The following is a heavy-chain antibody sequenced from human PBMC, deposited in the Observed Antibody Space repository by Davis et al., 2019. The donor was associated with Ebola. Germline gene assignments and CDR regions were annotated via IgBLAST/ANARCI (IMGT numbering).Heavy chain of an antibody. Sequence: SVKVSCKASGGTFSSYAISWVRQAPGQGLEWMGRIIPILGIANYAQKFQGRVTITADESTSTAYMELSSLRSEDTAVYYCARPQLVLRGYYYYYGMDVWGQGTTVTVSS. D-gene: IGHD6-13*01. CDR2: IIPILGIA. J-gene: IGHJ6*02. V-gene: IGHV1-69*04. CDR1: GGTFSSYA. CDR3: ARPQLVLRGYYYYYGMDV.